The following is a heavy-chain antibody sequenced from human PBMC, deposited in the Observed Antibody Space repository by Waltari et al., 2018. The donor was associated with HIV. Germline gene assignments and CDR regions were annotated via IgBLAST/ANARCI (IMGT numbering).Heavy chain of an antibody. D-gene: IGHD6-13*01. J-gene: IGHJ4*02. CDR3: AKDRIAAAGTPWGFFDY. CDR2: ISGSGGST. V-gene: IGHV3-23*04. CDR1: GFTFSSYA. Sequence: EVQLVESGGGLVQPGGSLSLSCAASGFTFSSYAMSWVRQARGKGLEWVSAISGSGGSTYYADSVKGRFTISRDNSKNTLYLQMNSLRAEDTAVYYCAKDRIAAAGTPWGFFDYWGQGTLVTVSS.